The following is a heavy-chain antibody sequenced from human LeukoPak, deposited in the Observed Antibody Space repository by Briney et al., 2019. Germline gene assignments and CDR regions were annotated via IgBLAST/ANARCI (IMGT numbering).Heavy chain of an antibody. V-gene: IGHV3-21*01. CDR2: ISSSSSYI. CDR3: ARDLHYYDNTGTDDAFDI. Sequence: GGSLRLSCAASGFTFSSYSMNWVRQAPGKGLEWVSSISSSSSYIYYADSVKGRFTISRDNAKNSLYLQMNSLRAEDTAVYYCARDLHYYDNTGTDDAFDIWGQGTMVTVSS. CDR1: GFTFSSYS. J-gene: IGHJ3*02. D-gene: IGHD3-22*01.